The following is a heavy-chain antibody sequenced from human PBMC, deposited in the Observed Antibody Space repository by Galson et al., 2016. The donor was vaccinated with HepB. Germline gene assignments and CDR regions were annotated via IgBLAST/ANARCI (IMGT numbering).Heavy chain of an antibody. D-gene: IGHD6-19*01. CDR1: GFTFAHYG. CDR3: AKDGQWLVRRSFDY. J-gene: IGHJ4*02. V-gene: IGHV3-30*18. Sequence: CAATGFTFAHYGMHWVRQAPGRGLEWLAVISYDGGKQYYGDSMRGRITISRDNSNNTLFLEMHSLRRDDTATYFCAKDGQWLVRRSFDYWGQGALVTVAS. CDR2: ISYDGGKQ.